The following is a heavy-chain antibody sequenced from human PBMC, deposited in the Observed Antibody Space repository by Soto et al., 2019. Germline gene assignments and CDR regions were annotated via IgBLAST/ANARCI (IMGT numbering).Heavy chain of an antibody. V-gene: IGHV1-69*12. CDR3: AVGVAANATVTTFAVL. CDR1: GGTFSSYA. Sequence: QVQLVQSGAEVKKPGSSVKVSCKASGGTFSSYAISWVRQAPGQGLEWMGGIIPIFGTANYAQKFQGRVTSTADEPARTAYRELSSLRSEDTAGYYCAVGVAANATVTTFAVLWGQGPLVTVSS. J-gene: IGHJ4*02. D-gene: IGHD2-15*01. CDR2: IIPIFGTA.